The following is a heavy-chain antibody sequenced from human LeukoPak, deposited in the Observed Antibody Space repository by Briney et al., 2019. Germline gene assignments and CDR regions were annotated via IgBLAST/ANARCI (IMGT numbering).Heavy chain of an antibody. J-gene: IGHJ4*02. CDR1: GFTFSSYA. Sequence: GGSLRLSCAVSGFTFSSYAMSWVRQAPGKGLEWVSAISGSGVGTFYADSVKGRFTIPRDNSQNTLFLQMNSLRAEDTAVYYCAKGLRDGYNQRFEYWGQGTLVTVSS. D-gene: IGHD5-24*01. CDR2: ISGSGVGT. V-gene: IGHV3-23*01. CDR3: AKGLRDGYNQRFEY.